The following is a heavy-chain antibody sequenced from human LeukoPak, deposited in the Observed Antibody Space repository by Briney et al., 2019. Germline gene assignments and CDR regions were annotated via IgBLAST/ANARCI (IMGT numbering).Heavy chain of an antibody. CDR1: GFTLRNYD. Sequence: GGSLRLSCAASGFTLRNYDMHWVRQPTGKGLEWVSAMGTGDDTYFSGSVKGRFTGVRENAKNTVYLQMNSLRAGDTAMYYCARRSAAAGIDAFDIWGQGTVVIVSS. V-gene: IGHV3-13*01. CDR2: MGTGDDT. CDR3: ARRSAAAGIDAFDI. J-gene: IGHJ3*02. D-gene: IGHD6-13*01.